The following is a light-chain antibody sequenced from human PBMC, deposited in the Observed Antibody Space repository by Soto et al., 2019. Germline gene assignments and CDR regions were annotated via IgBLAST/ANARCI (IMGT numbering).Light chain of an antibody. J-gene: IGKJ5*01. CDR3: QQYDFLVT. Sequence: DIQMTQSPSSLSASVGDRVTITCQASQDINNYLNWYKQKPGKAPELLIYDASNLQTGVPTRFSGSGSGKHFTFTISSLQPEDIATYFCQQYDFLVTFGQGTRLEIQ. CDR2: DAS. V-gene: IGKV1-33*01. CDR1: QDINNY.